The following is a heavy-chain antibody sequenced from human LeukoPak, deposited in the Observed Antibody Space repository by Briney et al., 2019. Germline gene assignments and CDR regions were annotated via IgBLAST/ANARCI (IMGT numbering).Heavy chain of an antibody. CDR2: ISYDGSNK. CDR3: ARDTYYYCSGLDY. CDR1: GFTLSTKA. D-gene: IGHD3-10*01. J-gene: IGHJ4*02. Sequence: PGGSLSLSCAASGFTLSTKATHRISPAPGKGLEWVAVISYDGSNKYYADSVKGRFTISRENAKNTLYLQMNSMRAEDTAVYYCARDTYYYCSGLDYWGQGTLVTVSS. V-gene: IGHV3-30*04.